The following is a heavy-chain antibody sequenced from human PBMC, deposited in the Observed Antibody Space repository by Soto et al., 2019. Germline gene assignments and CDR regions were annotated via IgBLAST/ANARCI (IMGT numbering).Heavy chain of an antibody. CDR2: IWYDGSNK. CDR1: GFTFSSYG. CDR3: ASQSQYRSGWFDY. Sequence: QVQLVESGGGVVQPGRSLRLSCAASGFTFSSYGMHWVRQAPGKGLEWVAVIWYDGSNKYYADSVKGRFTISRDNSKNTLYLQMNSLRAEDTAVYYCASQSQYRSGWFDYWGQGTLVTVCS. V-gene: IGHV3-33*01. D-gene: IGHD6-19*01. J-gene: IGHJ4*02.